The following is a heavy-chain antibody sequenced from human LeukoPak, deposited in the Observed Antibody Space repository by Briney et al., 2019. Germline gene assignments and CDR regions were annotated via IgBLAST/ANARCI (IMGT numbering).Heavy chain of an antibody. V-gene: IGHV4-4*07. D-gene: IGHD3-22*01. CDR2: IYTSGST. CDR3: ARERSDHMTMIVVPLGAFDI. J-gene: IGHJ3*02. CDR1: GGSISSYY. Sequence: SETLSLTCTVSGGSISSYYWSWIRQPAGKGLEWIGRIYTSGSTNYNPSLKSRVTMSVDTSKNQFSLKLSSVTAADTAVYYCARERSDHMTMIVVPLGAFDIWGQGTMVTVSS.